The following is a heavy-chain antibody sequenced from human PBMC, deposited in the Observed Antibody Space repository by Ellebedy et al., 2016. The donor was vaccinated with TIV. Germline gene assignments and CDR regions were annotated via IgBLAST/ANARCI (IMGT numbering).Heavy chain of an antibody. CDR3: ARVQWLAGRGWWTETNFDY. CDR1: GDSVSSNSAA. D-gene: IGHD6-19*01. V-gene: IGHV6-1*01. Sequence: SQTLSLTXAISGDSVSSNSAAWNWIRQSPSRGLEWLGRTYYRSKWYNDYAVSVKSRITINPDTSKNQFSLQLNSVTPEDTAVYYCARVQWLAGRGWWTETNFDYWGQGTLVTVSS. CDR2: TYYRSKWYN. J-gene: IGHJ4*02.